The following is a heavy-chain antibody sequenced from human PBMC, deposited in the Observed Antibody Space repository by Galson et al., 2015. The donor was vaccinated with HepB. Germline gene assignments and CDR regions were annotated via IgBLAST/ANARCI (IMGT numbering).Heavy chain of an antibody. CDR1: GFTFSSYA. CDR2: ISYDGSNK. J-gene: IGHJ4*02. Sequence: SLRLSCAASGFTFSSYAMHWVRQAPGKGLEWVAVISYDGSNKYYADSVKGRFTISRDNSKNTLYLQMNSLRAEDTAVYYCGVLAYEVDIVAIQEDYFDYWGQGTLVTVSS. V-gene: IGHV3-30-3*01. D-gene: IGHD5-12*01. CDR3: GVLAYEVDIVAIQEDYFDY.